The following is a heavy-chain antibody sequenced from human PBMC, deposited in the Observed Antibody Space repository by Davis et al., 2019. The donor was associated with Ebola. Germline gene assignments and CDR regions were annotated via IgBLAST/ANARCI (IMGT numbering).Heavy chain of an antibody. CDR1: GYTFTSYG. V-gene: IGHV1-69*04. J-gene: IGHJ4*02. CDR2: IIPILDIA. CDR3: ARRYSYGYNYFDY. Sequence: SVKVSCKASGYTFTSYGISWVRQAPGQGLEWMGRIIPILDIANYAQKFQGRVTITADKSTSTAYMELSSLRSEDTAVYYCARRYSYGYNYFDYWGQGTLVTVSS. D-gene: IGHD5-18*01.